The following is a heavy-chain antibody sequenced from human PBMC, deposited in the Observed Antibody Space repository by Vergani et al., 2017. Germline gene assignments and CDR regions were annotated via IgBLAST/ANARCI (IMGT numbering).Heavy chain of an antibody. Sequence: EVDLVESGGGLAQPGGSLRLSCEASGITFGKFGMHWVRQGPGKGLEWVSGISWNSGAVDYADSVRGRFTISRDNAKNSLFLEMNSLRFEDTAVYFCTKGSVYYHDSAGHGYDPYTGFDLWGQGTLVTVSS. CDR2: ISWNSGAV. CDR3: TKGSVYYHDSAGHGYDPYTGFDL. CDR1: GITFGKFG. V-gene: IGHV3-9*01. J-gene: IGHJ3*01. D-gene: IGHD5-12*01.